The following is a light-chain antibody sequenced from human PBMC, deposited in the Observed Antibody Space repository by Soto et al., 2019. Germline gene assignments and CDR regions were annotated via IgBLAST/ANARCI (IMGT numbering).Light chain of an antibody. CDR1: QDISQY. Sequence: IQMTQSPSSLSASVGDRVTLTCLASQDISQYLAWYQQRPGKVPKLLIYYASTLQSGVPSRFSGSGSGTEFTLTISTLQPADVATYYCLKYTKDAPGTFGQGTKVDIK. CDR3: LKYTKDAPGT. J-gene: IGKJ1*01. CDR2: YAS. V-gene: IGKV1-27*01.